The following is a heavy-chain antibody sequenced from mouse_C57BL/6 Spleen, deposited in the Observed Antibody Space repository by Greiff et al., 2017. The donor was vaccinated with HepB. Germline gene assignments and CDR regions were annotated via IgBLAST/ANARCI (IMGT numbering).Heavy chain of an antibody. CDR3: ARSGGYYGSSYDYFDY. D-gene: IGHD1-1*01. CDR2: IHPNSGST. V-gene: IGHV1-64*01. CDR1: GYTFTSYW. J-gene: IGHJ2*01. Sequence: QVQLQQPGAELVKPGASVKLSCKASGYTFTSYWMHWVKQRPGQGLEWIGMIHPNSGSTNYNEKFKSKATLTVDKSSSTAYMQLSSLTSEDSSVYYCARSGGYYGSSYDYFDYWGQGTTLTVSS.